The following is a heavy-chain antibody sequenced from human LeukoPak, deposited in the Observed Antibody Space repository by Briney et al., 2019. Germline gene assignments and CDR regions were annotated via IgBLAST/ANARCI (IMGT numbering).Heavy chain of an antibody. CDR1: GVTSRSYF. J-gene: IGHJ6*03. D-gene: IGHD2-8*02. CDR3: ATPLSGGDMRCRRGVCSSRGPHYYYMDA. Sequence: PVGSPRLSSAASGVTSRSYFMSSGRQAPQRRLERGSDIRGSGGGAYYTDSVKGGFTISRDNSKNTLYLQMNSLRAEDTAVYYCATPLSGGDMRCRRGVCSSRGPHYYYMDAWGKGTTVTVSS. V-gene: IGHV3-23*01. CDR2: IRGSGGGA.